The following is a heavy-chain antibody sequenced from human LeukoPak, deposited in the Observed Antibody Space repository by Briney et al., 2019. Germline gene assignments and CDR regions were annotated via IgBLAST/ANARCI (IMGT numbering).Heavy chain of an antibody. CDR1: GYTFTSYA. J-gene: IGHJ4*02. CDR3: ARGKGLYYDFWSGFLNY. V-gene: IGHV1-3*01. D-gene: IGHD3-3*01. Sequence: GASVKVSCKASGYTFTSYAMHWVRQAPGQRLEWMGWINAGNGNTKYSQKFQGRVTITRDTSASTAYMELSSLRSEDTAVNYCARGKGLYYDFWSGFLNYWGQGTLVTVSS. CDR2: INAGNGNT.